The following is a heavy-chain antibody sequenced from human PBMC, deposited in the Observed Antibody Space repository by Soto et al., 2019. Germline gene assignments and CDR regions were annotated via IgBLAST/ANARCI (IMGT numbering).Heavy chain of an antibody. CDR3: ATWDIFGVATDAFDI. CDR2: FDPEDGET. CDR1: GYTLTELS. D-gene: IGHD3-3*01. J-gene: IGHJ3*02. V-gene: IGHV1-24*01. Sequence: GASVKVSCKVSGYTLTELSMHWVRQAPGKGLEWMGGFDPEDGETIYAQKFKGRVTMTEDTSTDTAYMELSSLRSEDTAVYYCATWDIFGVATDAFDIWGQGTMVTVSS.